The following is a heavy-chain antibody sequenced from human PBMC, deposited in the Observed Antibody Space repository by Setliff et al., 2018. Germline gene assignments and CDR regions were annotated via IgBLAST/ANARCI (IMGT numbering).Heavy chain of an antibody. V-gene: IGHV7-4-1*02. Sequence: ASVKVSCKTSGYTFTTYAISWMRQAPGQGLEWMGWINTNTGNPSYAQDFTGRFVFSLDTSVSTAYLQISSLKAEDTAIYYCARGSRFGTIVYRGDYYLDVWGKGTTGTVS. CDR1: GYTFTTYA. D-gene: IGHD3-10*01. CDR2: INTNTGNP. J-gene: IGHJ6*03. CDR3: ARGSRFGTIVYRGDYYLDV.